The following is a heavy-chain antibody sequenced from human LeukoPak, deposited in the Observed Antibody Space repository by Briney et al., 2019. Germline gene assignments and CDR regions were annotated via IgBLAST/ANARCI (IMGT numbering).Heavy chain of an antibody. CDR3: ASGVSTSHNWFDP. D-gene: IGHD2-2*01. CDR1: GGSISSGGYY. V-gene: IGHV4-31*03. CDR2: IYYSGST. J-gene: IGHJ5*02. Sequence: SETLSLTRTVSGGSISSGGYYWSWIRQHPGKCLEWIGYIYYSGSTYYNPSLKSRVTISVDTSKNQFSLKLSSVTAADTAVYYCASGVSTSHNWFDPWGQGTLVTVSS.